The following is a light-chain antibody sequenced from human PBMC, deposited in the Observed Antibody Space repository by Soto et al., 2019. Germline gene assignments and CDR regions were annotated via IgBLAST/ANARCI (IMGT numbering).Light chain of an antibody. J-gene: IGLJ2*01. Sequence: QSALTQPASVSGSPGQSITISCTGTSSDVGSYNLVSWYQQHPGKAPKLMIYEGTKRPSGVSNRFSGSKSGNTASLTISGLQAEDEADYYRFSYAGSNVLFGGGPKLT. CDR2: EGT. CDR1: SSDVGSYNL. CDR3: FSYAGSNVL. V-gene: IGLV2-23*01.